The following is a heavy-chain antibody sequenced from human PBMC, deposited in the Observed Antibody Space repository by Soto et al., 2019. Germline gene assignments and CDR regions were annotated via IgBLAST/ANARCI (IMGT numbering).Heavy chain of an antibody. D-gene: IGHD3-3*01. CDR1: GGSFSGYY. CDR2: INHSGST. Sequence: SETLSLTCAVYGGSFSGYYWSWIRQPPGKGLEGIGEINHSGSTNYNPSLKSRVTISVGTSKNQFSLKLSSVTAADTAVYYCARRNYDFWSGYSQGDYGMDVWGQGTTVTVSS. J-gene: IGHJ6*02. CDR3: ARRNYDFWSGYSQGDYGMDV. V-gene: IGHV4-34*01.